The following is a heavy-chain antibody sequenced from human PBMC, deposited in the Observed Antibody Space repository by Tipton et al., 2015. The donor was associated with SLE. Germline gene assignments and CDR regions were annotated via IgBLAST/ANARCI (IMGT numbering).Heavy chain of an antibody. CDR2: IWYDGSNK. V-gene: IGHV3-33*03. Sequence: SGFSFSSYGMHWVRQAPGKGLEWVAVIWYDGSNKYYADSVKGRFTISRDNAKNSLYLQMKSLRVEDTAVYYCATLAELDYWGQGSLVTVSS. J-gene: IGHJ4*02. CDR3: ATLAELDY. CDR1: GFSFSSYG. D-gene: IGHD6-13*01.